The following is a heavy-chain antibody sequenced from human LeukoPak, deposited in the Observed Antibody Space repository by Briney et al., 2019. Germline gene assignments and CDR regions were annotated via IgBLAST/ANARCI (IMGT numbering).Heavy chain of an antibody. CDR1: GGTFSSYA. D-gene: IGHD1-26*01. V-gene: IGHV1-69*01. CDR3: AISFLTVLAGAPTTHYCGMDV. CDR2: IIPIFGTA. J-gene: IGHJ6*02. Sequence: ASVKVSCKASGGTFSSYAISWVRQAPGQGLEWMGGIIPIFGTANYAQKFQGRVTITADESTSTAYMELSSLRSEDTAVYYCAISFLTVLAGAPTTHYCGMDVWGQGTTVTVSS.